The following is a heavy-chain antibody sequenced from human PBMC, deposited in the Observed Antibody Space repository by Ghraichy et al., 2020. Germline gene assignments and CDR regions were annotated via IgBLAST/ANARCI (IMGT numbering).Heavy chain of an antibody. CDR3: ARLNGDCGLGWYDA. CDR2: VHSSGGN. Sequence: SETLSLTCAFSGGPISGEGYYWTLIRQPSRKRLEWIGRVHSSGGNNYNPSLEGRATISVDTSNNQFSLNLNAVTAADTAAYYCARLNGDCGLGWYDAWGQRTLMSVT. CDR1: GGPISGEGYY. D-gene: IGHD2-21*01. V-gene: IGHV4-61*02. J-gene: IGHJ5*02.